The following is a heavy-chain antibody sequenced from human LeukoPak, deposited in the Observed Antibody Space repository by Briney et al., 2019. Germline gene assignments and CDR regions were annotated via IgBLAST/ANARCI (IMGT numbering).Heavy chain of an antibody. CDR1: GFTFSSYS. D-gene: IGHD3-10*01. J-gene: IGHJ6*02. Sequence: GGSLRLSCAASGFTFSSYSMNWVRQAPGKGLEWVSYISHTGTTMSYADSVKGRFTISRDNARNSLYLQMNSLRAEDTAVYYCAIPPLSGSGSSRPLAGMDVWGQGTTVTVSS. CDR2: ISHTGTTM. V-gene: IGHV3-48*04. CDR3: AIPPLSGSGSSRPLAGMDV.